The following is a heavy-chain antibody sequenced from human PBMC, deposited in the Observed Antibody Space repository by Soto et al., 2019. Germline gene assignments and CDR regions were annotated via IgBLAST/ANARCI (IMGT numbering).Heavy chain of an antibody. CDR2: IYYSGST. CDR1: GGSISSGDYY. J-gene: IGHJ4*02. V-gene: IGHV4-30-4*01. D-gene: IGHD6-19*01. CDR3: ARYPRSSGWYLWAPY. Sequence: SETLSLTCTVSGGSISSGDYYWSWIRQPPGKGLEWVGYIYYSGSTYYNPSLKSRVTISVDTSKNQFSLKLSSVTAADTAVYYCARYPRSSGWYLWAPYWGQGTLVTVSS.